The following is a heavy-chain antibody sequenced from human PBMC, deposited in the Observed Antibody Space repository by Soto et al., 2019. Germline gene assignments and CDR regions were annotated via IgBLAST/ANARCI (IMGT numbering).Heavy chain of an antibody. CDR1: GFTFSSYA. V-gene: IGHV3-23*01. D-gene: IGHD2-8*02. Sequence: GGSLRLSCAASGFTFSSYAMGWVRQAPGKGLDWVSVISGSGGITYSTDSVKGRFTISRDNSKNILYLQMNSLRAEDTAVYYCAKGTSDTGGVPLMRGLHDWGQGTLVTVSS. CDR3: AKGTSDTGGVPLMRGLHD. J-gene: IGHJ1*01. CDR2: ISGSGGIT.